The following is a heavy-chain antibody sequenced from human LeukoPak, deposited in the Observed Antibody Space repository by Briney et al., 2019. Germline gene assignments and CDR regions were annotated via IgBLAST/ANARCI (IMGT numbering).Heavy chain of an antibody. CDR3: AKDLVYCSGGSCYPQAFDP. CDR2: ISGSGGST. CDR1: GFTFSSYA. V-gene: IGHV3-23*01. Sequence: GGSLRLSCAASGFTFSSYAMSWVRQAPGKGLEWVSAISGSGGSTYYADSVKGRFTISRDNFKNTLYLQMNSLRAEDTAVYYCAKDLVYCSGGSCYPQAFDPWGQGTLVTVSS. D-gene: IGHD2-15*01. J-gene: IGHJ5*02.